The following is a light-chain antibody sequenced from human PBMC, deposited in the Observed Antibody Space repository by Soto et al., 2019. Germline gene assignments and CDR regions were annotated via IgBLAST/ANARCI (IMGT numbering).Light chain of an antibody. CDR2: YDS. Sequence: SYELTQPPSVSVAPGKTARITCGGNNIGSKSVHWCQQKPGQAPVLVIYYDSDRPSGIPERFSGSNSGNTATLTSSRVEAGDEAGYYCQVWDSSSDHYVFGTGTKVTVL. CDR1: NIGSKS. V-gene: IGLV3-21*04. J-gene: IGLJ1*01. CDR3: QVWDSSSDHYV.